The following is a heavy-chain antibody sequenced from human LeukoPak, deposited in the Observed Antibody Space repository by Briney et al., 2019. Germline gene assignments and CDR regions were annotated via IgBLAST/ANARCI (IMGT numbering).Heavy chain of an antibody. J-gene: IGHJ6*02. CDR3: AMNYYDSSGYDKYYYYYGMDV. Sequence: ASVKVSCKASGYTFISYGISWVRQAPGQGLEWMGWISAYNGNTNYAQKLQGRVTMTTDTSTSTAYMELRSLRSEDTAVYYCAMNYYDSSGYDKYYYYYGMDVWGQGATVTVSS. CDR2: ISAYNGNT. D-gene: IGHD3-22*01. V-gene: IGHV1-18*01. CDR1: GYTFISYG.